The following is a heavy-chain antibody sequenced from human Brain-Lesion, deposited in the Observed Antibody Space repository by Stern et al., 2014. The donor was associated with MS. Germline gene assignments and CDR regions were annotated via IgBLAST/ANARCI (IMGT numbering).Heavy chain of an antibody. Sequence: VQLVESGPGLVKPSETLSLTCTVAGGSVSSTSYAWAWIRQPPGKGLEWIGTISYSGNTYYSPSLKSRLTTSLDTSTNQFSLQLSSGTAADTAVYYCAGEEDIRYCSGGSCTGNWFDPWGQGTLVTVSS. CDR1: GGSVSSTSYA. V-gene: IGHV4-39*01. CDR2: ISYSGNT. CDR3: AGEEDIRYCSGGSCTGNWFDP. D-gene: IGHD2-15*01. J-gene: IGHJ5*02.